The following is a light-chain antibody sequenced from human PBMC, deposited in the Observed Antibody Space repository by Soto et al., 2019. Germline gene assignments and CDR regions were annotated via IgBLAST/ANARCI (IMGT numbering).Light chain of an antibody. J-gene: IGKJ5*01. CDR2: DAS. V-gene: IGKV3-11*01. CDR3: QHRSSWPVS. CDR1: QSVSSY. Sequence: EIVLTQSPATLSLSPGERATLSCRASQSVSSYLAWYQQRPGQAPRFLIYDASNRATGVPARFSGSGSGTDFTLTISSLEPEDFAIYYCQHRSSWPVSFGQGTRLEIK.